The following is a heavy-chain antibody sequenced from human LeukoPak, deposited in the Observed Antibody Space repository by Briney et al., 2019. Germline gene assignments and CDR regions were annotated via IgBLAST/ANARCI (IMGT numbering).Heavy chain of an antibody. CDR3: TTDRMIYATNWAVSWFDP. V-gene: IGHV3-15*01. CDR1: GITFTNAW. CDR2: AKTKGDGGAA. D-gene: IGHD2-8*01. J-gene: IGHJ5*02. Sequence: GGSLRLSCAACGITFTNAWLTWVRQAPGKGLEWVGRAKTKGDGGAADYAAPVKGRFTISRDDSTKTLYLQMNSLKTEDTAVYYCTTDRMIYATNWAVSWFDPWGQGTLVTVSS.